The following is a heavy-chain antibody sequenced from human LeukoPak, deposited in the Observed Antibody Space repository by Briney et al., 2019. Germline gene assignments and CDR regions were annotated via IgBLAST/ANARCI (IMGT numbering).Heavy chain of an antibody. CDR3: ARAVQQLGAFDI. V-gene: IGHV4-4*07. CDR2: IYSSGST. D-gene: IGHD6-13*01. J-gene: IGHJ3*02. CDR1: GGSISSYY. Sequence: SETLSLTCTVSGGSISSYYWSWIRQPAGKGLEWIGRIYSSGSTTYNPSLKSRVTMSVDTSKNQFSLKLSSVTAADTAIYYCARAVQQLGAFDIWGQGTMVTVSS.